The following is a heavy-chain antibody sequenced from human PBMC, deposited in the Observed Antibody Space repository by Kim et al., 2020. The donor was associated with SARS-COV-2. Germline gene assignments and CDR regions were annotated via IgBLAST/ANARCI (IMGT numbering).Heavy chain of an antibody. CDR2: IYYSGST. CDR1: GGSISSSSYY. V-gene: IGHV4-39*01. J-gene: IGHJ6*02. CDR3: ARLGDGDTGTYYYYYGIDV. D-gene: IGHD3-16*01. Sequence: SETLSLTCTVSGGSISSSSYYWGWIRQPPGKGLEWIGSIYYSGSTYYNPSLKSRVTISVDTSKNQFSLKLSSVTAADTAVYYCARLGDGDTGTYYYYYGIDVWGQGTTVTVSS.